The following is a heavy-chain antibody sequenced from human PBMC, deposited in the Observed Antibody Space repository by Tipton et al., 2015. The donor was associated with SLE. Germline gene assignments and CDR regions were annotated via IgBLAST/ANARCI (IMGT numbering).Heavy chain of an antibody. D-gene: IGHD6-19*01. V-gene: IGHV4-59*11. CDR3: ARGVAVADAFDI. CDR2: IYYSGRT. J-gene: IGHJ3*02. CDR1: GGSISSHY. Sequence: TLSLTCTVSGGSISSHYWSWIRQPPGKGLEWIGYIYYSGRTNYNPSLKSRVTISVDTSKNQFSLKLSSVTAADTAVYYCARGVAVADAFDIWGQGTMVTVSS.